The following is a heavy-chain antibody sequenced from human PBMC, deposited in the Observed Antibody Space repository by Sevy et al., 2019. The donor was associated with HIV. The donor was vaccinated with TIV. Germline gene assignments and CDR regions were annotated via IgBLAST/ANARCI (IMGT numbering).Heavy chain of an antibody. Sequence: GGSLRLSCAASGFTFSSYEMNWVRQAPGKGLEWVSYISSSGSTIYYADSVKGRFTISRDNAKNSLYLQMNSLGAEDTAVYYCARVEVAAGTVYDYVWGSYRSIGEDAFDIWGQGTMVTVSS. CDR3: ARVEVAAGTVYDYVWGSYRSIGEDAFDI. J-gene: IGHJ3*02. D-gene: IGHD3-16*02. CDR1: GFTFSSYE. V-gene: IGHV3-48*03. CDR2: ISSSGSTI.